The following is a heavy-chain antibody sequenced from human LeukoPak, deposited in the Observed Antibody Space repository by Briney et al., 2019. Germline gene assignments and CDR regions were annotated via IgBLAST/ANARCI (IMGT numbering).Heavy chain of an antibody. CDR3: AKASAMIVVVSKHFDY. D-gene: IGHD3-22*01. CDR1: GFTFSGYA. V-gene: IGHV3-23*01. Sequence: GGSLRLSCAASGFTFSGYAMSWVRQAPGKGLEWVSAISGSGGSTYYADSVKGRFTISRDNSKNTLYLQMNSLRAEGTAVYYCAKASAMIVVVSKHFDYWGQGTLVTVSS. J-gene: IGHJ4*02. CDR2: ISGSGGST.